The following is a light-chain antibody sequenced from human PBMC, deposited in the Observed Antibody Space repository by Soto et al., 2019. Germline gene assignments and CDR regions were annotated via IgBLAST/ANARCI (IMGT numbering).Light chain of an antibody. J-gene: IGKJ5*01. V-gene: IGKV1-9*01. Sequence: DIQLTQSPSLLSASVGDRGTITCRASNDISTYLAWYQQKPGKAPKLLIYAASTLQSGVPSRFSGSGSGTEFTLTISSLQPEDFATYYCQQLNSYPITFGQGTRLEI. CDR2: AAS. CDR3: QQLNSYPIT. CDR1: NDISTY.